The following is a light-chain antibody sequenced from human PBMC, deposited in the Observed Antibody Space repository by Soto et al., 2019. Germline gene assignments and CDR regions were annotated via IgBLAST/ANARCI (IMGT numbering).Light chain of an antibody. V-gene: IGKV3-20*01. Sequence: EIVLTQSPGTLSLSPGERATLSCRASRSVSNTYLAWYQQKPGQPPRLLIYGSSSRATGIPDRFSGSGSGTDFTLTISRLDPEDFAVYYCQQYGGSPPLTFGGGTKVRSN. J-gene: IGKJ4*01. CDR2: GSS. CDR3: QQYGGSPPLT. CDR1: RSVSNTY.